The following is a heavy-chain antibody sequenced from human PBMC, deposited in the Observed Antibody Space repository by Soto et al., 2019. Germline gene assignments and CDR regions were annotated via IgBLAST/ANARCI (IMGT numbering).Heavy chain of an antibody. J-gene: IGHJ6*03. Sequence: ASVKVSCKASGYTFTNYGISWVRQAPGQGLEWMGWISPYNGNTNYAQKLQGRVTMTTDTSTSTAYMELRSLRSDDTAVYYCARKGDILTGYYSSPRPYYMDVRGKGTTVTVSS. CDR3: ARKGDILTGYYSSPRPYYMDV. D-gene: IGHD3-9*01. CDR1: GYTFTNYG. CDR2: ISPYNGNT. V-gene: IGHV1-18*01.